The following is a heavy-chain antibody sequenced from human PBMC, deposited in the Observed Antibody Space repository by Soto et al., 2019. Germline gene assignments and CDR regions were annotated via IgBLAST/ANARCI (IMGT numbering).Heavy chain of an antibody. D-gene: IGHD2-2*01. CDR1: GGSISNYY. J-gene: IGHJ5*02. Sequence: SETLSLTCTVSGGSISNYYWSWIRQPPGKGLEWIGEINHSGSTNYNPSLKSRVTISVDTSKNQFSLKLSSVTAADTAVYYCARGPPRIVVVPAAIDERRWFDPWGQGTLVTVSS. CDR2: INHSGST. V-gene: IGHV4-34*01. CDR3: ARGPPRIVVVPAAIDERRWFDP.